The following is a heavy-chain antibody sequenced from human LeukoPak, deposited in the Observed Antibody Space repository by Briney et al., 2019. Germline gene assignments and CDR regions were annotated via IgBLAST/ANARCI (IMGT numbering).Heavy chain of an antibody. CDR3: ATMVRRGYYFFYMDV. CDR2: IYYSGST. V-gene: IGHV4-59*12. J-gene: IGHJ6*03. CDR1: GGSISSYY. D-gene: IGHD3-10*01. Sequence: SETLSLTCTVSGGSISSYYWSWIRQPPGKGVEWIGYIYYSGSTNYNPSLKSRVTISVDTSKNQFSLKLSSVTAADTVVYYCATMVRRGYYFFYMDVWGKGTTVTVSS.